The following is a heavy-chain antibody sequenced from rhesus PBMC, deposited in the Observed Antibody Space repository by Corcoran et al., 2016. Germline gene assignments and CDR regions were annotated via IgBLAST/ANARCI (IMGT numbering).Heavy chain of an antibody. CDR3: TGKLELRDYGLDS. V-gene: IGHV3-100*02. CDR1: GFTFSSYE. Sequence: DVQLVESGGGLVKPGGSLRLSCVASGFTFSSYEMHWVRQAPGKGLEWVSVISESGGTIYYAGSVKGRFTISRDNAKNSLFLQMNSLRAEDTAVYYCTGKLELRDYGLDSWGQGVVVTVSS. J-gene: IGHJ6*01. D-gene: IGHD1-26*01. CDR2: ISESGGTI.